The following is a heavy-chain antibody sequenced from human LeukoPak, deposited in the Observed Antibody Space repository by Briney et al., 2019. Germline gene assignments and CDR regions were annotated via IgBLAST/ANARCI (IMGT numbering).Heavy chain of an antibody. J-gene: IGHJ5*02. CDR1: GYTFTSYG. Sequence: GASVKVSCKASGYTFTSYGISWVRQAPGQGLEWMGWISAHNGNTNYAQKLQGRVTMTTDTSTSTAYMELSRLRSDDTAVYYCASCFGGVIVSCNWFDPWGQGTLVTVSS. V-gene: IGHV1-18*01. CDR3: ASCFGGVIVSCNWFDP. D-gene: IGHD3-16*02. CDR2: ISAHNGNT.